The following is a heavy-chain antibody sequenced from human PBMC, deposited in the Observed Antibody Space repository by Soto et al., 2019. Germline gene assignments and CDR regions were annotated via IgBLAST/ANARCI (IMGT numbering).Heavy chain of an antibody. V-gene: IGHV4-31*03. CDR2: IYYSGST. CDR3: ARASMATINFDY. D-gene: IGHD5-12*01. J-gene: IGHJ4*02. Sequence: SETLSLTCTVSGGSISSGGYYWSWIRQHPGRGLEWIGYIYYSGSTYYNPSLKSRVTISVDTSKNQFSLKLSSVTAADTAVYYCARASMATINFDYWGQGTLVTVSS. CDR1: GGSISSGGYY.